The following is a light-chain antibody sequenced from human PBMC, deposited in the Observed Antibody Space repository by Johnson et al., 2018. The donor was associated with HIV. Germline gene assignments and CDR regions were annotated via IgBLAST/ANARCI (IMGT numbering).Light chain of an antibody. CDR3: GTWDSSLRGFYV. CDR1: SCDIGNNY. Sequence: QSVLTQSPSVSAAPGQKVSISCSGNSCDIGNNYVSTHQQLPGTAPKLLIYDNNKRPSGIPDRFSGSKSGTSATLGITALQTGDEADYYCGTWDSSLRGFYVFGTGTKVTVL. CDR2: DNN. V-gene: IGLV1-51*01. J-gene: IGLJ1*01.